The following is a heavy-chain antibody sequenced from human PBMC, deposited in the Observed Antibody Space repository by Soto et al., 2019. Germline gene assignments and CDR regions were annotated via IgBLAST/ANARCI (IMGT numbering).Heavy chain of an antibody. D-gene: IGHD1-20*01. CDR3: ARDVSSYNWKDIYALDV. CDR2: INPNSGGT. CDR1: GYTFTGYY. Sequence: SVKVSCKASGYTFTGYYMHWVRQAPGQGLEWMGWINPNSGGTNYAQKFQGRVTMTRDTSISTAYMELSRLRSDDTAVYYCARDVSSYNWKDIYALDVRGQASTVTVS. V-gene: IGHV1-2*02. J-gene: IGHJ6*02.